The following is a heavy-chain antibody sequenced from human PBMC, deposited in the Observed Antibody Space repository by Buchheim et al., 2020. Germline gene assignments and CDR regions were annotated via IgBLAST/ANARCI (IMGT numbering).Heavy chain of an antibody. D-gene: IGHD1-1*01. Sequence: EVQLVESGGGLVKPGGSLRLSCAASGFTFSSYSMNWVRQAPGKGLEWVSSISSSSSYIYYADSVKGRFTISRDNAKNSLYPQMNSLRAEDTAVYYCARDPELDYYYYGMDVWGQGTT. CDR1: GFTFSSYS. V-gene: IGHV3-21*01. J-gene: IGHJ6*02. CDR3: ARDPELDYYYYGMDV. CDR2: ISSSSSYI.